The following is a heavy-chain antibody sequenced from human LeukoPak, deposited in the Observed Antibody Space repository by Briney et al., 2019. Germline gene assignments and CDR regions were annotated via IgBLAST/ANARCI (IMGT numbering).Heavy chain of an antibody. J-gene: IGHJ6*03. Sequence: ASVKVSCKASGFTFTSSAVQWVRQARGQRLEWIGWIVVGSGNTNYAQKFQERVTITRDMSTSTAYMELSSLRSEDTAVYYCAADLSDSGSFIDTHYYYYYMDVWGKGTTVTVSS. D-gene: IGHD1-26*01. CDR2: IVVGSGNT. CDR1: GFTFTSSA. CDR3: AADLSDSGSFIDTHYYYYYMDV. V-gene: IGHV1-58*01.